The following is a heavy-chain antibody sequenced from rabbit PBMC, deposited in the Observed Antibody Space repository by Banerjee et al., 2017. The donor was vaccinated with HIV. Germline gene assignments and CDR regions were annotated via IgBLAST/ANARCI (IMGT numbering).Heavy chain of an antibody. CDR3: ARDLAGVIGWNFNL. Sequence: QEQLRETGGDLVKPEGSLTLTCTASGFDFSSNAMCWVRQAPGKGLEWIACIYGSSSGSTWYASWAKGRFTISKTSSTTATLQMTSLTAADTATYFCARDLAGVIGWNFNLWGQGTLVTVS. D-gene: IGHD4-1*01. CDR1: GFDFSSNA. J-gene: IGHJ4*01. CDR2: IYGSSSGST. V-gene: IGHV1S45*01.